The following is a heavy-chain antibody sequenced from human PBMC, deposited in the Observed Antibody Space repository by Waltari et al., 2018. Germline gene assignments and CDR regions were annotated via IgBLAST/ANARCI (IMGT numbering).Heavy chain of an antibody. D-gene: IGHD3-10*01. Sequence: EVQLLASGGGLAKPGGSLSPPFVASGFRFSNGRMRWVRQAPGKGLEWVGRIEANKDGGATNYTAPVKGRFIISRDDSKNTLYLQLTGLTSEDTAVYFCATSNHDGSGISFDYWGQGTLVAVSS. CDR3: ATSNHDGSGISFDY. J-gene: IGHJ4*02. CDR2: IEANKDGGAT. CDR1: GFRFSNGR. V-gene: IGHV3-15*04.